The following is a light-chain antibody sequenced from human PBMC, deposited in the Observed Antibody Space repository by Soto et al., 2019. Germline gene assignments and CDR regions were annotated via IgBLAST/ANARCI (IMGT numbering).Light chain of an antibody. J-gene: IGKJ1*01. CDR1: QSISTK. V-gene: IGKV3-15*01. Sequence: EIVMTQFPATLSKSPGESATFSCRASQSISTKLAWYQQRPGQAPRLLMYGASTGATGIPARFSGSGSGTEFTLTISSQQSEDFAVYYCQQYSSWVSTFGQGTRVEIK. CDR3: QQYSSWVST. CDR2: GAS.